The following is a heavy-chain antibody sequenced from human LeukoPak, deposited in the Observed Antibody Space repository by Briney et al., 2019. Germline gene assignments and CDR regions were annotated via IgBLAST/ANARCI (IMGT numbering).Heavy chain of an antibody. CDR2: MNPNSGNT. CDR3: ARVGSEGPETYYDLWSGYYDY. V-gene: IGHV1-8*01. Sequence: ASVKVSCKASGYTFTSYDINWVRQATGQGLEWMGWMNPNSGNTGYAQKFQGRVTMTRNTSISTAYMELSSLRSEDTAVYYCARVGSEGPETYYDLWSGYYDYWGQGTLVTVSS. J-gene: IGHJ4*02. D-gene: IGHD3-3*01. CDR1: GYTFTSYD.